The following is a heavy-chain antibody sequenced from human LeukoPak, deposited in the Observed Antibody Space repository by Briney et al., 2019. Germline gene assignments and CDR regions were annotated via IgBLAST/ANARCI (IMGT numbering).Heavy chain of an antibody. J-gene: IGHJ4*02. CDR1: GFTFSSYG. CDR2: IRYDGSNK. Sequence: GGSLRLSCAASGFTFSSYGVHWVRQAPGKGLEWVAFIRYDGSNKYYADSVKGRFTISRDNSKNTLYLQMNSLRAEDTAVYYCAKVSMSSSWPTFDYWGQGTLVTVSS. D-gene: IGHD6-13*01. V-gene: IGHV3-30*02. CDR3: AKVSMSSSWPTFDY.